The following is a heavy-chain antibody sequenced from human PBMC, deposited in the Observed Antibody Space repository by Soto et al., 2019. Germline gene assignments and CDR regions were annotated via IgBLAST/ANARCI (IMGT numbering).Heavy chain of an antibody. Sequence: GESLKISCKGSGYSFTSNWIGWVRQMPGKGVEWMGFVYPGDSDTRYSPSFQGQVTISADKSITTAYLQWSSLKASDTAMYYCARRYDDYGNAFDIWGQGTMVTVSS. D-gene: IGHD3-10*01. J-gene: IGHJ3*02. CDR2: VYPGDSDT. V-gene: IGHV5-51*01. CDR3: ARRYDDYGNAFDI. CDR1: GYSFTSNW.